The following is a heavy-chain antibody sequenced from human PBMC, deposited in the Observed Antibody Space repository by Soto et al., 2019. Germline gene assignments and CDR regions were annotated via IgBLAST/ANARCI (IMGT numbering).Heavy chain of an antibody. J-gene: IGHJ4*02. V-gene: IGHV3-48*02. CDR1: GFTFSSYS. CDR2: ISSSSSTI. D-gene: IGHD6-13*01. CDR3: ARDGVPRYSSSWYSVDY. Sequence: PGGSLRLSCAASGFTFSSYSMNWVRQAPGKGLEWVSYISSSSSTIYYADPVKGRFTISRDNAKNSLYLQMNSLRDEDTAVYYCARDGVPRYSSSWYSVDYWGQGTLVTVSS.